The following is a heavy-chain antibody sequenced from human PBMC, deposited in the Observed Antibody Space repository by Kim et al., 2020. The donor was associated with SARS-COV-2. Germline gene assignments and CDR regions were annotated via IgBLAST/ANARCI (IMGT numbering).Heavy chain of an antibody. CDR1: GYTFTSYY. D-gene: IGHD6-25*01. J-gene: IGHJ6*02. Sequence: ASVKVSCKASGYTFTSYYMHWVRQAPGQGLEWMGLINPSGGYTSYAQKFQGRVTMTRDTSTSTAYMELSSLRSEDTAVYYCARVEIDSSVSHGGMDVWGQGTTVTVSS. CDR3: ARVEIDSSVSHGGMDV. V-gene: IGHV1-46*01. CDR2: INPSGGYT.